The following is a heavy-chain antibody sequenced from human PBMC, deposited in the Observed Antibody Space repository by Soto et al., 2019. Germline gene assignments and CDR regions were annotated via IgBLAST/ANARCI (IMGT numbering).Heavy chain of an antibody. V-gene: IGHV1-18*01. Sequence: HLVQSGPEVKKPGASITVSCKTSGDTFTNFGLSWVRQAPGQGLEWMGWIATYNSNRNYAQKYQGRLSLTTDTSTSTAYMELKSLGYDDTAVYYCARVLRGVVNWFDPWGQGTLVTVSS. CDR1: GDTFTNFG. D-gene: IGHD3-10*01. J-gene: IGHJ5*02. CDR3: ARVLRGVVNWFDP. CDR2: IATYNSNR.